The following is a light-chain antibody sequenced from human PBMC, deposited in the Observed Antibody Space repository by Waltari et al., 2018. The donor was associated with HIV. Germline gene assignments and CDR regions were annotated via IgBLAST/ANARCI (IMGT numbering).Light chain of an antibody. Sequence: DIQMTQSPSTLSASVGDTVTITYRASQSIRIWLAWFQQKPGKAPKLLIYAASSLQTGVPSRFSGSTSGTEFTLTISSLQPDDFATYYCQQYDSSPWTFGQGTKVEI. J-gene: IGKJ1*01. CDR1: QSIRIW. CDR3: QQYDSSPWT. CDR2: AAS. V-gene: IGKV1-5*03.